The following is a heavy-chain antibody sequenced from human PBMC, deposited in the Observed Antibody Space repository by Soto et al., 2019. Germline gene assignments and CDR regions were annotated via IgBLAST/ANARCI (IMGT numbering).Heavy chain of an antibody. CDR3: AKDTHSSSPPFDFDY. J-gene: IGHJ4*02. Sequence: EVQLVESGGGLVQPGRSLRLSCAASGFTFDDYAMHWDRQAPGKGLERVSGISWHSGSIGYADSVKGRFNISGDNAKYALYLQMNSFTAEDTALYYGAKDTHSSSPPFDFDYFGRGTLLTVSS. CDR1: GFTFDDYA. CDR2: ISWHSGSI. D-gene: IGHD6-6*01. V-gene: IGHV3-9*01.